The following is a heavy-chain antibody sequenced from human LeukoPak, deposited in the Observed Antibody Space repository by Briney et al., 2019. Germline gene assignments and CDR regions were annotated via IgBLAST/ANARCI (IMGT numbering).Heavy chain of an antibody. Sequence: SETLSLTCSVSGYSVNSGSYWGWIRQPPGKGLEWIASIYQSGSTYYNPSLKTRATVSIDTSKNQFSLKLSSVTAADTAVYYCARHGRRFISRSRSYYFDYWGQGTLVTVSS. CDR3: ARHGRRFISRSRSYYFDY. D-gene: IGHD3-3*02. CDR1: GYSVNSGSY. J-gene: IGHJ4*02. CDR2: IYQSGST. V-gene: IGHV4-38-2*02.